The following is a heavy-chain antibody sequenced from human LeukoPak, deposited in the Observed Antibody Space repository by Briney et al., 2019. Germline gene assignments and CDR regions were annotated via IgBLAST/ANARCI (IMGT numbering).Heavy chain of an antibody. CDR3: ARLVWQWLIRNYYFDY. CDR1: GYTFTSYG. J-gene: IGHJ4*02. Sequence: ASVKVSCKASGYTFTSYGISWVRQAPGQGLEWMGWTSAYDGNTNYAQKLQGRVTMTTDTSTSTAYMELRSLRSDDTAVYYCARLVWQWLIRNYYFDYWGQGTLVTVSS. CDR2: TSAYDGNT. V-gene: IGHV1-18*01. D-gene: IGHD6-19*01.